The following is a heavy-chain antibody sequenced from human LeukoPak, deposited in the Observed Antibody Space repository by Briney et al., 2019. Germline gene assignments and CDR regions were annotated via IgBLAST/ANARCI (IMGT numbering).Heavy chain of an antibody. CDR2: INPIFGKE. CDR1: GGTFISYA. Sequence: ASVKVSCKASGGTFISYAISWVRQAAGKGGEGMGGINPIFGKEKYVQKFQGRVTITAEESTRKAYMELSSLREKDTAGYYCARGYCSSTSCYTVRGGYFDYWGQGTLVTVSS. J-gene: IGHJ4*02. CDR3: ARGYCSSTSCYTVRGGYFDY. V-gene: IGHV1-69*13. D-gene: IGHD2-2*02.